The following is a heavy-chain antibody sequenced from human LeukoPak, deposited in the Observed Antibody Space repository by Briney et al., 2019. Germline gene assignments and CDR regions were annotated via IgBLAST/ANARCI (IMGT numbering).Heavy chain of an antibody. CDR2: INPNSGDT. CDR1: GYTFTDYY. D-gene: IGHD5-18*01. J-gene: IGHJ4*02. V-gene: IGHV1-2*02. Sequence: ASVKVSCTASGYTFTDYYLHWVRQAPGQGLEWMGWINPNSGDTDYAQKFQGRVTMTRDTSISTAYMELSRLRYDDTAVYYCARDMDTGPDLFDYWGQGTLVTVSS. CDR3: ARDMDTGPDLFDY.